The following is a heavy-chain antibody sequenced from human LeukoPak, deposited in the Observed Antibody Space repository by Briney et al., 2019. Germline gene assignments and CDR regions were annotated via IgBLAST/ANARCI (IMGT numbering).Heavy chain of an antibody. CDR1: GFTFSDYY. Sequence: PGRSLRLSCAASGFTFSDYYMSWIRQAPGKGLEWVSYISSSGSTIYYADSVKGRFTIPSDNAKNSLYLQMNSLRAEDTAVYYCARDRAYCGGDCYPINWFDPWGQGTLVTVSS. V-gene: IGHV3-11*01. CDR3: ARDRAYCGGDCYPINWFDP. CDR2: ISSSGSTI. D-gene: IGHD2-21*02. J-gene: IGHJ5*02.